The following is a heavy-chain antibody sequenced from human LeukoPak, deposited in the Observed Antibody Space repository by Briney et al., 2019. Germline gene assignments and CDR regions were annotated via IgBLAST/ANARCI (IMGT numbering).Heavy chain of an antibody. CDR1: GGSISSYY. V-gene: IGHV4-59*01. CDR2: IYYSGST. J-gene: IGHJ4*02. D-gene: IGHD6-19*01. CDR3: ATYIAVAGAYYFDY. Sequence: PSGTLSLTCTVSGGSISSYYWSWIRQPPGKGLEWIGYIYYSGSTNYNPSLKSRVTISVDTSKNQFSLKLSSVTAADTAVYYCATYIAVAGAYYFDYWGQGTLVTVSS.